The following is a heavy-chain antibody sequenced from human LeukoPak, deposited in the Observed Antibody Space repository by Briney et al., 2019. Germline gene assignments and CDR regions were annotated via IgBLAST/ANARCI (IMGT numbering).Heavy chain of an antibody. D-gene: IGHD2-2*01. CDR1: GFTFSFYR. Sequence: GGSLRLSCVASGFTFSFYRLYWVRQAPGKRLVWVSRIDRDGSTTTYADSVRGRFTVSRDNAKSTLYLQMDSLSAEDTALYYCARDHQLGMDVWGQGTTVTVSS. J-gene: IGHJ6*02. CDR3: ARDHQLGMDV. CDR2: IDRDGSTT. V-gene: IGHV3-74*01.